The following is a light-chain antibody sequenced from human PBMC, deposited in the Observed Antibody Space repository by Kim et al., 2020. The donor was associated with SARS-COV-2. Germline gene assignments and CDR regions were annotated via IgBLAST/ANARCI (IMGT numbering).Light chain of an antibody. CDR3: GSYTGNSIWL. Sequence: QSALTQPASVSGSAGQSITISCTGTSTDVGGYDYVSWYQQQPDKAPKLLIYDVNKRPSGISNRFSGSKSGNTASLTISGLQAEDEADYYCGSYTGNSIWLFGGGTQLTVL. V-gene: IGLV2-14*03. CDR2: DVN. J-gene: IGLJ3*02. CDR1: STDVGGYDY.